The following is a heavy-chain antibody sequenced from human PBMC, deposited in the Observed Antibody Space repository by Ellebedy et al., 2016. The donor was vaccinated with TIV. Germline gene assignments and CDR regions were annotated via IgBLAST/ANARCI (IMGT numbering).Heavy chain of an antibody. V-gene: IGHV3-11*04. D-gene: IGHD2-15*01. CDR2: INSGATDI. J-gene: IGHJ4*02. Sequence: GESLKISCAASGFTFSDYFMNWIRQSPGQGLEWVAFINSGATDIYYADSVEGRFTISRDNAKNSLHLQMNSLRADDTAVYYCARGYLLTAAATLSYIDYWGQGALVTVSS. CDR3: ARGYLLTAAATLSYIDY. CDR1: GFTFSDYF.